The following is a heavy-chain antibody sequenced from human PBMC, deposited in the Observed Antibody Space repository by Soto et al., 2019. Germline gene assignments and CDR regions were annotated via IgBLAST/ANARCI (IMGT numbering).Heavy chain of an antibody. V-gene: IGHV3-66*01. Sequence: EVQLVESGGGLVQPGGSLRLSCAASGFTVNSYYMTWVRQAPGKGLEWVSVIYSGGSTYYADSVRGRFTISRDNSKNTLYLQMNSLRTEDTAVYYCARGVSGNYYGGHWGQGTLVTVSS. CDR1: GFTVNSYY. CDR2: IYSGGST. D-gene: IGHD1-26*01. J-gene: IGHJ4*02. CDR3: ARGVSGNYYGGH.